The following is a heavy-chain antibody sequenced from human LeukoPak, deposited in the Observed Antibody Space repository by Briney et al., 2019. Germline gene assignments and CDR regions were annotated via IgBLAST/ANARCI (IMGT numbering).Heavy chain of an antibody. J-gene: IGHJ4*02. D-gene: IGHD3-16*02. Sequence: SATLSLTCTVAGSSISDYYWTWIRQPPEKGLEWIGYIHSIGGTNYNPSLKSRVTISVDTSKNQFSLKLSSVTAADTAVYYCARILPMITFGGVIVHGYFDYWGQGTLVTVSS. CDR3: ARILPMITFGGVIVHGYFDY. CDR2: IHSIGGT. V-gene: IGHV4-59*01. CDR1: GSSISDYY.